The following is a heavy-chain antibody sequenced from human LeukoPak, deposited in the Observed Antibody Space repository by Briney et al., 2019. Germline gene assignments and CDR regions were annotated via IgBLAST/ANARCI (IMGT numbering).Heavy chain of an antibody. D-gene: IGHD1-1*01. Sequence: PGRSLRLSCAASGFNFDDYAMHWVRQVPGKGLEWVSGISWNSDSIGYADSVKGRFTISRDNAKKSLYLQMNSLRAEDTALYHCAKDVGALERNPDYWGQGTLVTVSS. V-gene: IGHV3-9*01. CDR3: AKDVGALERNPDY. CDR1: GFNFDDYA. CDR2: ISWNSDSI. J-gene: IGHJ4*02.